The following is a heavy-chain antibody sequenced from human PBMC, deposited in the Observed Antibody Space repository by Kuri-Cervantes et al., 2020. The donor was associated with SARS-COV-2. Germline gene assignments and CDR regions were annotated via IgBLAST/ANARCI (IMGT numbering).Heavy chain of an antibody. CDR2: IGSSSSII. CDR1: GFTFSDYS. CDR3: ARERYYSGHYGMDV. J-gene: IGHJ6*02. D-gene: IGHD3-10*01. V-gene: IGHV3-48*01. Sequence: GESLKISCAASGFTFSDYSMNWVRQAPGKGLEWVSYIGSSSSIIYYADSMKGRFTISRDNAKNSLSLQMNSLRAEDTAVYYCARERYYSGHYGMDVWGQGTTVTVCS.